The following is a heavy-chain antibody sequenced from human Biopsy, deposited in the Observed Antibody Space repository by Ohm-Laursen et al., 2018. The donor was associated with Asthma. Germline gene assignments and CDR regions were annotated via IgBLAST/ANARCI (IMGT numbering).Heavy chain of an antibody. D-gene: IGHD3-22*01. Sequence: ETLSLTCPVSGGSITSSSYYWGWIRQPPGKGMEWIGSMYHSGSPYYHPSLKSRATISVDTSKNQLSLKMSSVTAADTAVYFCVRHQYSSSWSTFDYWGRGALVTVSS. V-gene: IGHV4-39*01. J-gene: IGHJ4*02. CDR1: GGSITSSSYY. CDR3: VRHQYSSSWSTFDY. CDR2: MYHSGSP.